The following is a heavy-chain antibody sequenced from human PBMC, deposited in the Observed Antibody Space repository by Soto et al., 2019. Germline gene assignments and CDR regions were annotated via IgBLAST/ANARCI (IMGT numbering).Heavy chain of an antibody. CDR3: TRDKGDKVAYGMDV. Sequence: EVQLVESGGGLVQPGGSLRLSCAVSGFTVSSCEMNWVRQAPGKGLEWVSYINTGGVTIYADSVKGRFAITRDNAQNPLLMQMNSLRAEDTAIYYCTRDKGDKVAYGMDVWGQGTTVTVSS. CDR1: GFTVSSCE. CDR2: INTGGVTI. D-gene: IGHD3-16*01. V-gene: IGHV3-48*03. J-gene: IGHJ6*02.